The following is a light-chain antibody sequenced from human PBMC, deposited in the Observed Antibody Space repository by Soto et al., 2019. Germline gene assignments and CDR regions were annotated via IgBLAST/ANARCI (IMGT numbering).Light chain of an antibody. CDR2: DVS. V-gene: IGLV2-14*01. CDR3: SSSTGSSTYVV. CDR1: SSDVGGYNY. Sequence: QSALTQPASVSGSPGQSITISCTGTSSDVGGYNYVSWYQQHPGKAPKLMIYDVSNRPSGVSNRFSGSKSGNTASLTISGRQAEDEADYYCSSSTGSSTYVVFGGGTKLTVL. J-gene: IGLJ2*01.